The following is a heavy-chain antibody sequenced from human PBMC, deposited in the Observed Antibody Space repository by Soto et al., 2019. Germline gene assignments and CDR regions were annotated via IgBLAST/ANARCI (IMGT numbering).Heavy chain of an antibody. V-gene: IGHV3-15*07. J-gene: IGHJ6*02. D-gene: IGHD2-2*01. CDR3: TTQDIVLVPAAPDYYYYGMDV. Sequence: PGGSLRLSCAASGFTFSNAWMNWVRQAPGKGLEWVGRIKSKTDGGTTDYAAPVKGRFTISRDDSKNTLYLQMNSLKTEDTAVYYCTTQDIVLVPAAPDYYYYGMDVWGQGTTVTVSS. CDR2: IKSKTDGGTT. CDR1: GFTFSNAW.